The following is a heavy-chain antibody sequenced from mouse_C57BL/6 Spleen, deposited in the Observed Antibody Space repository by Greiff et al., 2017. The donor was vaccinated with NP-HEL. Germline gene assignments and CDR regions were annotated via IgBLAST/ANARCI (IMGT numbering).Heavy chain of an antibody. J-gene: IGHJ4*01. CDR2: IYPRSGNT. Sequence: LVESGAELARPGASVKLSCKASGYTFTSYGISWVKQRTGQGLEWIGEIYPRSGNTYYNEKFKGKATLTADKSSSTAYMELRSLTSEDSAVYFCARSILRQYYYAMDYWGQGTSVTVSS. CDR3: ARSILRQYYYAMDY. D-gene: IGHD1-1*01. CDR1: GYTFTSYG. V-gene: IGHV1-81*01.